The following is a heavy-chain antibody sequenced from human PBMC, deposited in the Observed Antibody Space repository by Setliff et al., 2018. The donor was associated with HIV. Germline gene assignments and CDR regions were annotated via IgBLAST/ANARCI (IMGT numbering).Heavy chain of an antibody. J-gene: IGHJ4*02. CDR3: ARLRGYDYDYEGHYFDY. CDR2: IHATGGV. CDR1: GVSISSHS. Sequence: SETLSLTCTVSGVSISSHSWSWIRQPAGERLEWIGRIHATGGVNYNPPLKSRVTVSIDTAKTQFSLNLTSVTAADTAVYYCARLRGYDYDYEGHYFDYWGQGSLVTVSS. D-gene: IGHD3-22*01. V-gene: IGHV4-4*07.